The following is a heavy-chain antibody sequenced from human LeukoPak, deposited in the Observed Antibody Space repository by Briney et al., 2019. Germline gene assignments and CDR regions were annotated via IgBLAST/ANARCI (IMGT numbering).Heavy chain of an antibody. Sequence: GESLRISCAASGITFTNYAMSWFRQATGKGLDWVSSISVSGGITYYADSVKGRFTISRDNSMNTLYLQMNSLRAEDTAIYYCAGGSGHGFGHWESWGQGTLVTASS. CDR1: GITFTNYA. CDR3: AGGSGHGFGHWES. CDR2: ISVSGGIT. J-gene: IGHJ5*02. V-gene: IGHV3-23*01. D-gene: IGHD3/OR15-3a*01.